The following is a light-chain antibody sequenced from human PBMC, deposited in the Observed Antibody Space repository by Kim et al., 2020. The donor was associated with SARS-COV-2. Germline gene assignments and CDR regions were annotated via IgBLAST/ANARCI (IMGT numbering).Light chain of an antibody. CDR2: ENN. CDR1: SSNIGDNY. CDR3: KTWDTSLSVGV. V-gene: IGLV1-51*01. Sequence: QSMLTQPPSVSAAPGQKVAISCSGTSSNIGDNYVFWYQHLPGTAPKLLIYENNKRPSGIPDRFSASKSGTSATLDITGLQTGDEADYYCKTWDTSLSVGVFGGGTQLTVL. J-gene: IGLJ3*02.